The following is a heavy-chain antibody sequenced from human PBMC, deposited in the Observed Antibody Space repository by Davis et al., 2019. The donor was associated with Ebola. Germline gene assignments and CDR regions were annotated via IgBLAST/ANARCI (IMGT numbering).Heavy chain of an antibody. D-gene: IGHD6-13*01. V-gene: IGHV3-21*01. CDR3: ARDGSTRIAAAGKSSYWYFDL. J-gene: IGHJ2*01. CDR1: GFTFSSYS. Sequence: PGGSLRLSCAASGFTFSSYSMNWVRQAPGKGLEWVSSISSSSSYIYYADSVKGRFTISRDNAKNSLYLQMNSLRAEDTAVYYCARDGSTRIAAAGKSSYWYFDLWGRGTLVTVSS. CDR2: ISSSSSYI.